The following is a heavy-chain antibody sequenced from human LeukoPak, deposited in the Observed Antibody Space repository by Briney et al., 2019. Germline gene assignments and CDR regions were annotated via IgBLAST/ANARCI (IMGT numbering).Heavy chain of an antibody. CDR1: GFTFSSDW. CDR2: INRDGRST. J-gene: IGHJ4*02. D-gene: IGHD3-9*01. Sequence: GGSLRLSCAASGFTFSSDWMHWVRQAPGKGLVLVSRINRDGRSTTYADSVKGRFTISRDNAKNTLYLQMNSLRAEDTAVYYCARHPYDILTGPSFDYWGQGTLVTVSS. CDR3: ARHPYDILTGPSFDY. V-gene: IGHV3-74*01.